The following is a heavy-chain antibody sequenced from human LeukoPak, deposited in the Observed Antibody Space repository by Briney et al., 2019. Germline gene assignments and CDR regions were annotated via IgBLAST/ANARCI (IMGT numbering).Heavy chain of an antibody. V-gene: IGHV3-20*04. D-gene: IGHD3-10*02. CDR3: AELGITMIGGV. CDR1: GFTFGNYG. CDR2: INWNGGST. J-gene: IGHJ6*04. Sequence: GGSLRLSCAASGFTFGNYGMSWVRQAPGKGLEWVSGINWNGGSTGYADSVEGRFTIFRDNAKNSLYLQMNSLRAEDTAVYYCAELGITMIGGVWGKGTTVTISS.